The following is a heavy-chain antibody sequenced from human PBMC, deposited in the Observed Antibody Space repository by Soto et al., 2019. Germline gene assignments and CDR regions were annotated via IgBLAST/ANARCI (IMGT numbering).Heavy chain of an antibody. J-gene: IGHJ4*02. Sequence: SETLSLSCYVSGASCSDNNYYWVWIRQPPGKGLEWVGSFYPNGNTYYTASLKSRLTISVDTSKNTPYLQMNSLRAEDTAVYYCAKDRYSSSPLLPTDYWGQGTLVTVSS. D-gene: IGHD6-6*01. CDR1: GASCSDNNYY. V-gene: IGHV4-39*07. CDR2: FYPNGNT. CDR3: AKDRYSSSPLLPTDY.